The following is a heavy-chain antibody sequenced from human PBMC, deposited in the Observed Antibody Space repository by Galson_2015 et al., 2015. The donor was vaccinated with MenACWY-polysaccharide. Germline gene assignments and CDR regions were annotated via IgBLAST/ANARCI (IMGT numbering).Heavy chain of an antibody. CDR2: IQYDGSNK. Sequence: SLRLSCAASGSRFSNSGMNWVRQAPGKGLEWVAVIQYDGSNKVYADSVKGRFTISRDNYKNTVFLEMNTLGVEDTAVYYCAREGSRIVFHAFDIWGQGTMVTVSS. V-gene: IGHV3-33*01. CDR1: GSRFSNSG. CDR3: AREGSRIVFHAFDI. J-gene: IGHJ3*02. D-gene: IGHD2-2*01.